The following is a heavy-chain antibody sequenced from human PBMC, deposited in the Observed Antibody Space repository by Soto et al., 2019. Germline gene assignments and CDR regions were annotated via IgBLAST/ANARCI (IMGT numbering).Heavy chain of an antibody. D-gene: IGHD6-19*01. Sequence: SETLSLTCTVSGGSVSSGSYYWSWIRQPPGKGLEWIGYIYYSGSTNCNPSLKSRVTISVDTSKNQFSLKLSSVTAADTAVYYRARADGQQWLVHPDYWGQGTLVTVSS. J-gene: IGHJ4*02. CDR2: IYYSGST. CDR3: ARADGQQWLVHPDY. V-gene: IGHV4-61*01. CDR1: GGSVSSGSYY.